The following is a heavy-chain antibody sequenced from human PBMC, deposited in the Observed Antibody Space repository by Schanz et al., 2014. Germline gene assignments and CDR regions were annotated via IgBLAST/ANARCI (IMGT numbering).Heavy chain of an antibody. J-gene: IGHJ4*02. CDR2: IYSGIGA. D-gene: IGHD3-10*01. CDR3: ARVPYGSGSYWDY. V-gene: IGHV3-66*01. Sequence: VQLVESGGGVVQPGRSLRLSCVVSGFTVSSDHMSWVRQAPGKGLEWVSVIYSGIGAYYADSVKDRFTVSRDNSKNTVYLQMNRLRAGDTAVYYCARVPYGSGSYWDYWGQGTLVTVSS. CDR1: GFTVSSDH.